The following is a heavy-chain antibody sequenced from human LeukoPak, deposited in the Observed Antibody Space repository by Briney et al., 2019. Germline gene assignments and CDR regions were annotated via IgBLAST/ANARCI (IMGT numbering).Heavy chain of an antibody. CDR2: ISSSSSYI. V-gene: IGHV3-21*01. CDR3: GAAYSGSSPFDY. Sequence: GRSLRLSCAASGFTFSSYSMNWVRQAPGKGLEWVSSISSSSSYIYYADSVKGRFTISRDNAKNSLFLQMNSLRAEDTAVYYCGAAYSGSSPFDYWGQGTLVTVSS. D-gene: IGHD1-26*01. CDR1: GFTFSSYS. J-gene: IGHJ4*02.